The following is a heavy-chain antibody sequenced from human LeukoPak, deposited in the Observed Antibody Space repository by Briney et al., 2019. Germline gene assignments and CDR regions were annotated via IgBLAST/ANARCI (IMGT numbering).Heavy chain of an antibody. V-gene: IGHV1-69*13. Sequence: ASVKVSCKASGGTFSSYAISWVRQAPGQGLEWMGGIIPIFGTANYTQKFQGRVTITADESTSTAYMELSSLRSEDTAVYYCARGLRYNYFDYWGQGTLVTVSS. D-gene: IGHD4-17*01. J-gene: IGHJ4*02. CDR3: ARGLRYNYFDY. CDR1: GGTFSSYA. CDR2: IIPIFGTA.